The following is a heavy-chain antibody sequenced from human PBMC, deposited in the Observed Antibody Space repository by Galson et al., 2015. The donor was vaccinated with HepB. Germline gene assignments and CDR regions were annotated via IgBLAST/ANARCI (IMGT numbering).Heavy chain of an antibody. CDR2: IYSGGST. CDR3: ARGAPGMGAYNFDY. V-gene: IGHV3-53*04. D-gene: IGHD1-14*01. CDR1: GFTVSSNY. Sequence: SLRLSCAASGFTVSSNYMSWVRQAPGKGLEWVSVIYSGGSTYYADSVKGRFTISRHNSKNTLYLQMNSLRAEDTAVYYCARGAPGMGAYNFDYWGQGTLVTVSS. J-gene: IGHJ4*02.